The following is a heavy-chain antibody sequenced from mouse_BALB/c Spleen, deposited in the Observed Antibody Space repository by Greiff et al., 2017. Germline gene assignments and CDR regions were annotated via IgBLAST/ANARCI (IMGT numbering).Heavy chain of an antibody. CDR1: GFSLTSYG. V-gene: IGHV2-9*02. Sequence: VKVEESGPGLVAPSQSLSITCTVSGFSLTSYGVHWVRQPPGKGLEWLGVIWAGGSTNYNSALMSRLSISKDNSKSQVFLKMNSLQTDDTARYYCARVYYDYDVWFAYWGQGTLVTVSA. J-gene: IGHJ3*01. CDR3: ARVYYDYDVWFAY. CDR2: IWAGGST. D-gene: IGHD2-4*01.